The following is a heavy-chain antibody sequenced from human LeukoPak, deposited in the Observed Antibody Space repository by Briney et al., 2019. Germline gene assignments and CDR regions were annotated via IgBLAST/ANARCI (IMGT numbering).Heavy chain of an antibody. Sequence: GGSLRLSCAGSGFTFSSHALSWVRQAPEKGLEWVSGISGSGDRTHYADSVRGRFTISRDNSKNTLYLQMNSLRAEDTAVYYCARVGNEDAFDIWGQGTMVTVSS. D-gene: IGHD4-23*01. CDR3: ARVGNEDAFDI. J-gene: IGHJ3*02. CDR2: ISGSGDRT. CDR1: GFTFSSHA. V-gene: IGHV3-23*01.